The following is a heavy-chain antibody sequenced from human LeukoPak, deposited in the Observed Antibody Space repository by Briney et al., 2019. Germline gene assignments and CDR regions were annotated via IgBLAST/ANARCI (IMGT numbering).Heavy chain of an antibody. CDR1: GGSFSGYY. D-gene: IGHD3-16*02. CDR2: INHSGST. CDR3: ARERNVWGSYRYTAPFDY. J-gene: IGHJ4*02. V-gene: IGHV4-34*01. Sequence: PSETLSLTCAVYGGSFSGYYWSWIRQPPGKGLGWIGEINHSGSTNYNPSFKSRVTISVDTSKNQFTLKLSSVTAADTAVYYCARERNVWGSYRYTAPFDYWGQGTLVTVSS.